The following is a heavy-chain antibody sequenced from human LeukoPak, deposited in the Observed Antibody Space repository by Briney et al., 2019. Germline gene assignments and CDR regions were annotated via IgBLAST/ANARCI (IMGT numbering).Heavy chain of an antibody. D-gene: IGHD3-16*01. CDR1: GFTLSSYA. V-gene: IGHV3-23*01. CDR3: ARVRGGGILSPFDY. CDR2: ISGSGGST. Sequence: GGSLRLSCAASGFTLSSYAMSWVRRAPGKGLEWVSAISGSGGSTYYADSVKGRFTISRDNAKNSLYLQMNSLRAEDTAVYYCARVRGGGILSPFDYWGQGTLVTVSS. J-gene: IGHJ4*02.